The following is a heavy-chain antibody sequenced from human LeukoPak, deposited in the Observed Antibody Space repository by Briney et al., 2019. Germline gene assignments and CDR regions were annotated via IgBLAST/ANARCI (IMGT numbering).Heavy chain of an antibody. CDR2: ISGNGGST. J-gene: IGHJ4*02. CDR3: AKDVFELYDIYDH. Sequence: GGSLRLSCVASGFTFSNYAMSWVRQAPGKGLEWVSAISGNGGSTFDADSVKGRFTISRDNSKNTLYLQMNSLRAEDTAIYYCAKDVFELYDIYDHWGQGTLVSVSS. D-gene: IGHD3-9*01. V-gene: IGHV3-23*01. CDR1: GFTFSNYA.